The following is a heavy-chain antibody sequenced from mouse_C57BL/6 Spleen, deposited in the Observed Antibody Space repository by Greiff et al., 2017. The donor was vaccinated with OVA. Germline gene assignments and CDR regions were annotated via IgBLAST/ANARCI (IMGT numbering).Heavy chain of an antibody. J-gene: IGHJ3*01. Sequence: EVMLVESGAELVRPGASVKLSCTASGFNIKDDYMHWVKQRPEQGLEWIGWIDPENGDTEYASKFQGKATITADTSSNTAYLQLSSLTSEDTAVYYCTTGSGSSSFAYWGQGTLVTVSA. CDR1: GFNIKDDY. CDR2: IDPENGDT. V-gene: IGHV14-4*01. CDR3: TTGSGSSSFAY. D-gene: IGHD1-1*01.